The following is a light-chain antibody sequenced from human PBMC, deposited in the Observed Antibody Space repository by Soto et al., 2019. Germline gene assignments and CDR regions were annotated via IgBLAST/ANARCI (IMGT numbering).Light chain of an antibody. CDR1: QSVSSY. CDR2: HAS. J-gene: IGKJ4*01. Sequence: LTQSPANLPVSPGAISPLSCRPSQSVSSYLAWYQQKPGQAPRPLIYHASNRATGIRARFSCSGSGTDFTLTTSNLQPEDFAVYYCQHRSKWPLTFGGGTKVDIK. CDR3: QHRSKWPLT. V-gene: IGKV3-11*01.